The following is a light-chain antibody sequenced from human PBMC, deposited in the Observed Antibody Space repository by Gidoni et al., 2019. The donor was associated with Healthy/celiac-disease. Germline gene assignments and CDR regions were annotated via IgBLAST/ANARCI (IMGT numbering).Light chain of an antibody. CDR2: GAS. Sequence: EIVLTQSPGTLYLSPGERATLSCRASQSVSSSYLAWYQQKPGQAPRLLIYGASSSATGIPDRFSGSGSGTDFTLTISRLEPEDFAVYYCQQYGSSPRTFGGGTKVEIK. J-gene: IGKJ4*01. V-gene: IGKV3-20*01. CDR3: QQYGSSPRT. CDR1: QSVSSSY.